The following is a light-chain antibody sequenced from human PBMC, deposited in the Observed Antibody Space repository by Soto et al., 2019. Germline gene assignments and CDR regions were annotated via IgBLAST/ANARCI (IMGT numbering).Light chain of an antibody. J-gene: IGLJ1*01. CDR3: SSYTTRSTYV. Sequence: QSALTQPASVSGSPGQSITISRTGTSRDIGFFNYVSWYQQFPGNAPKLIIFEVTNRPSGVSNRFSASKSGNTASLTISGLQAEDGADYYCSSYTTRSTYVFGTGTKLTVL. CDR1: SRDIGFFNY. V-gene: IGLV2-14*01. CDR2: EVT.